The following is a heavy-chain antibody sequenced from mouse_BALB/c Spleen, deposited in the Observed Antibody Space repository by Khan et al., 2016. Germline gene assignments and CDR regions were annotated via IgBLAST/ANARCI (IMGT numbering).Heavy chain of an antibody. CDR3: ARRRINDGYYDAMDY. CDR1: GYTFTNYG. D-gene: IGHD2-3*01. V-gene: IGHV9-3-1*01. J-gene: IGHJ4*01. CDR2: INTYTGEP. Sequence: QIQLVQSGPELKKPGETVKISCKASGYTFTNYGMNWVKQAPGKGLKWMGWINTYTGEPTYADDFKGRFAFSLETSASTAYLQINNLKNEDTATYFCARRRINDGYYDAMDYWGQGTSVTVSS.